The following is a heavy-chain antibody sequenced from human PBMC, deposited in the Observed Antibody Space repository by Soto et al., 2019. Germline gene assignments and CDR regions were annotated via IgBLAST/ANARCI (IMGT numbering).Heavy chain of an antibody. J-gene: IGHJ6*02. CDR2: IVVGTGST. D-gene: IGHD3-3*01. V-gene: IGHV1-58*01. Sequence: SVEAVYKASGITFISTYVEWLRPSRAQRYGAIGRIVVGTGSTTYAQIVQERIAITRDMSTNTAYMELSGLRPEDTAISYCAADAHRDDFWSSYPYYYYSMDGWGQGTTVTVSS. CDR3: AADAHRDDFWSSYPYYYYSMDG. CDR1: GITFISTY.